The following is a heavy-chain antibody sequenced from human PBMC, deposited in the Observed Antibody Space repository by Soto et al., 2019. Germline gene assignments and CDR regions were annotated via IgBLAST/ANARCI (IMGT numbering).Heavy chain of an antibody. V-gene: IGHV1-18*01. CDR1: GYIFVNYG. Sequence: QVQLVQSGDEVKKPGASVKVSCKASGYIFVNYGIAWVRQAPGQGLEWMGWISPYTGNTHSASKVQGRLTMTTDTPTSTADMDLGSLTSDDTAVYYCAMVENYVTPTPQDVWGQGTTVTVSS. CDR3: AMVENYVTPTPQDV. D-gene: IGHD3-16*01. J-gene: IGHJ6*02. CDR2: ISPYTGNT.